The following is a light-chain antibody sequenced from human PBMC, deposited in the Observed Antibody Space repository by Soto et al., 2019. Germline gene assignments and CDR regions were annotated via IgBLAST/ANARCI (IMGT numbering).Light chain of an antibody. CDR1: QSVSSSY. V-gene: IGKV3-20*01. J-gene: IGKJ5*01. CDR2: GAS. CDR3: EQAFAS. Sequence: EIVLTQSPGTLSLSPGERATLSCRASQSVSSSYLAWYQQKPGQAPRLLIYGASSRATGIPDRFSGSGSGTDFTLTISRPEPEDFAVYYCEQAFASFGQRPQLEIK.